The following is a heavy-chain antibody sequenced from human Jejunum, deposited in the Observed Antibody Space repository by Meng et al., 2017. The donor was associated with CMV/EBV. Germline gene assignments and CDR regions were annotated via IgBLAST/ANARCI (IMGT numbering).Heavy chain of an antibody. CDR2: IISSSSYI. CDR3: ARDVRQLILHYYYGMDV. CDR1: TFSNYA. D-gene: IGHD2-2*01. V-gene: IGHV3-21*01. J-gene: IGHJ6*02. Sequence: TFSNYAMNWVRQAPGRCLESVSSIISSSSYIYYADSVKGRFTISRDNAKNSLYLQMNSLRAEDTAVYYCARDVRQLILHYYYGMDVWGQGTTVTVSS.